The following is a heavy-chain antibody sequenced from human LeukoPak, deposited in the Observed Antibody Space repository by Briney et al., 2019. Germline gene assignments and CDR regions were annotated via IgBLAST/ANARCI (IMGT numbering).Heavy chain of an antibody. J-gene: IGHJ4*02. CDR2: IIPILGIA. CDR1: GGTFSSYA. D-gene: IGHD2-2*01. V-gene: IGHV1-69*04. CDR3: ATVVPAAYDFDY. Sequence: GASVKVSCKASGGTFSSYAISWVRQAPGQGLEWMGRIIPILGIANYAQKFQGRVTITADKSTSTAYMELSSLRSEDTAVYYCATVVPAAYDFDYWGQGTLVTVSS.